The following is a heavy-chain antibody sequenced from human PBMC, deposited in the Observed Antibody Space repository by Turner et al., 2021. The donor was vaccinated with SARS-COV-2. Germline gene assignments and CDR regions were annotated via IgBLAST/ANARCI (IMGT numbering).Heavy chain of an antibody. CDR2: IYNDGSRT. CDR1: GFTFSSYW. Sequence: EVQLVDAGGGSVQPGGSLRLSCAASGFTFSSYWMHWVRQVTGKGLVWVSRIYNDGSRTRFAVSVKCRFTISSDNAKNKLYLNIDSLRAEDTAVYYCARGLRDDYGFDHWGQGTLVTVSS. D-gene: IGHD3-10*01. J-gene: IGHJ5*02. CDR3: ARGLRDDYGFDH. V-gene: IGHV3-74*01.